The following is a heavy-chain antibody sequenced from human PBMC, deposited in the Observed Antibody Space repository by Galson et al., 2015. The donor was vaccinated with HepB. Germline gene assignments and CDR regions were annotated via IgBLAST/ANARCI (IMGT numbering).Heavy chain of an antibody. J-gene: IGHJ6*02. V-gene: IGHV3-33*06. CDR3: AKSSGSYYLYHYYGMDI. Sequence: SLRLSCAASGFTFSTYGMNWVRQAPGKGLEWVAVIWYDGSNTYYPDSVKGRFTVSRDNSKNTLYLQMNSLRAEDTAVYYCAKSSGSYYLYHYYGMDIWGQGTTVTVSS. CDR2: IWYDGSNT. D-gene: IGHD3-22*01. CDR1: GFTFSTYG.